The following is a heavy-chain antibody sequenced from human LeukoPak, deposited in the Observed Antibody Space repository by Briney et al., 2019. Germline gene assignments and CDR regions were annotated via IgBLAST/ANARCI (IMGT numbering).Heavy chain of an antibody. D-gene: IGHD1-26*01. J-gene: IGHJ4*02. CDR2: IKPDGGEK. CDR1: GFSFINYW. V-gene: IGHV3-7*01. Sequence: GGSLRLSCAASGFSFINYWMIWVRQAPGKGLEWVANIKPDGGEKYYLDSVKGRFTISRDNTKNSLYLQMSSLRADDTAVYYCARDPTYYLRYGYFDSWGQGTLVTVSS. CDR3: ARDPTYYLRYGYFDS.